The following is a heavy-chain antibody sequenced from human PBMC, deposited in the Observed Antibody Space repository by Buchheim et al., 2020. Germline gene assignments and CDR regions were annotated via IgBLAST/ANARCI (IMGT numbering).Heavy chain of an antibody. CDR3: AKDRVVTAITRAYFDL. CDR2: ISYDGSNK. V-gene: IGHV3-30*18. CDR1: GFPFSSYG. Sequence: QVQLVESGGGVVQTGRSPRLSCEASGFPFSSYGMHWVRQAPGKGLEWVASISYDGSNKFYADSVKGRFSISRDRSKNTVYLQMDSLRPEDTAVYFCAKDRVVTAITRAYFDLWGQGT. D-gene: IGHD2-21*02. J-gene: IGHJ4*02.